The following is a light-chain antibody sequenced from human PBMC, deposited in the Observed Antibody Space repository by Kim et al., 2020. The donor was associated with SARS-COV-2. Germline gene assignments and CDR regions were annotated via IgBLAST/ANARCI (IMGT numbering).Light chain of an antibody. CDR3: QVWDSSSDHPV. V-gene: IGLV3-21*04. Sequence: APVKTSRITFGGNNIGSKSVHWYQQKPGQAPVLVIYYDSDRPSGIPERFSGSNSGNTATLTISRVEAGDEADYYCQVWDSSSDHPVFGTGTKVTVL. CDR1: NIGSKS. CDR2: YDS. J-gene: IGLJ1*01.